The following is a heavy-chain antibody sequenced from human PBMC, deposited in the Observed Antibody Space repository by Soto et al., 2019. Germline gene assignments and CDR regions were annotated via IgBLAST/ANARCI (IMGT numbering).Heavy chain of an antibody. J-gene: IGHJ4*01. D-gene: IGHD6-19*01. CDR3: ARVPQSRAVAGTSDRHYFDY. Sequence: GGSLRLSCAASGFTFSSYAMSWVRQAPGKGLEWVSAISGSGGSTYYADSVKGRFTISRDNAQNSLYLQTKSLRAEDTAVYDCARVPQSRAVAGTSDRHYFDYWGRGILFTVSS. CDR1: GFTFSSYA. V-gene: IGHV3-23*01. CDR2: ISGSGGST.